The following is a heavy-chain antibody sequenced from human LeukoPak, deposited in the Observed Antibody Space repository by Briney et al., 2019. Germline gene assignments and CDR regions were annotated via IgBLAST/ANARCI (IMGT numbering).Heavy chain of an antibody. CDR3: ARGGPSSKWLDP. J-gene: IGHJ5*02. V-gene: IGHV4-59*01. CDR2: IYYSGTT. D-gene: IGHD1-26*01. Sequence: SETLSLTCTVSGGSITDYYWSWIRQPPGKGLEWIGYIYYSGTTNYNPSLKSRVTISVDTSKNQFSLNLTSVTGADTAVYYCARGGPSSKWLDPWGQGTLVTVSS. CDR1: GGSITDYY.